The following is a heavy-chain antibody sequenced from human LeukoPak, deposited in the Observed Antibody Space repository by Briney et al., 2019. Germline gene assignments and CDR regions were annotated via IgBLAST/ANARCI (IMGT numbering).Heavy chain of an antibody. CDR2: INQDGSEK. D-gene: IGHD6-19*01. Sequence: GGSLRLSCVASGFTFSSYWMSWVRQAPGKGLEWVANINQDGSEKYDVDSAKGRFTISRDNAKNSLYLQMNSLRVEDTAMYYCPRGGGGDGSGWSTTDYWGQGTLVTISS. CDR1: GFTFSSYW. CDR3: PRGGGGDGSGWSTTDY. V-gene: IGHV3-7*03. J-gene: IGHJ4*02.